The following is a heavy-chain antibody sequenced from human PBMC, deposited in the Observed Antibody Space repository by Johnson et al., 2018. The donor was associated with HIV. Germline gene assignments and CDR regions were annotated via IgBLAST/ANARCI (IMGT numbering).Heavy chain of an antibody. V-gene: IGHV3-7*02. CDR2: IKQDGSEK. D-gene: IGHD6-19*01. J-gene: IGHJ3*02. Sequence: VQLVESGGGVVQPGRSLRLSCAASGFTFDDYGMSWVRQAPGKGLEWVANIKQDGSEKYYVDSVEGRFTISRDNSKNTLYLQMNSLRAEDTAVYYCAKGMGQWLARGAFDIWGQGTMVTVSS. CDR3: AKGMGQWLARGAFDI. CDR1: GFTFDDYG.